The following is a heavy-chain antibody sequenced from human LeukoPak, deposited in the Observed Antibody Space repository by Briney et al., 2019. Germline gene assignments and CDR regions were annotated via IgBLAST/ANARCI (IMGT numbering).Heavy chain of an antibody. CDR1: GGSISSYY. V-gene: IGHV4-59*01. Sequence: PSETLSLTCTVSGGSISSYYWSWIRQPPGKGLEWIGYIYYSGSTNYNPSLESRVTISVDTSKNQFSLKLSSVTAADTAVYYCARENTRYNWNDGEVWGQGTLVTVSS. CDR2: IYYSGST. J-gene: IGHJ4*02. D-gene: IGHD1-1*01. CDR3: ARENTRYNWNDGEV.